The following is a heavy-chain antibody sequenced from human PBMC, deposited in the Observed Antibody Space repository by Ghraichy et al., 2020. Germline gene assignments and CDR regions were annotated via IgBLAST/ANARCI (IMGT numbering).Heavy chain of an antibody. Sequence: SETLSLTCAVSGCSISSSNYYWGWIRQPPGKGREWIVSIYYSGTTYYNPSLKSRITISVDTSKNQFSLKLSSVSAAETAVYYGATDHTLQSLATFDPWGQGALVTVSS. CDR2: IYYSGTT. J-gene: IGHJ5*02. CDR1: GCSISSSNYY. CDR3: ATDHTLQSLATFDP. V-gene: IGHV4-39*02. D-gene: IGHD3-3*01.